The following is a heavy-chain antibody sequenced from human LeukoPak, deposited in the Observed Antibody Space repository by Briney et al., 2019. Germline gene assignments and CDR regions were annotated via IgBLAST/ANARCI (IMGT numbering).Heavy chain of an antibody. V-gene: IGHV3-48*01. Sequence: GGSLRLSCAASGFTFSNYNMNWVRQAPGKGLEWISYISSSSSIIYYADSVKGRFTISRDNVQSSVYLQMNSLRVEDTAVYYCARDPMTLVTSRSAVDGNPPEYWGLGTLVTVSS. CDR3: ARDPMTLVTSRSAVDGNPPEY. J-gene: IGHJ4*02. CDR2: ISSSSSII. D-gene: IGHD4-17*01. CDR1: GFTFSNYN.